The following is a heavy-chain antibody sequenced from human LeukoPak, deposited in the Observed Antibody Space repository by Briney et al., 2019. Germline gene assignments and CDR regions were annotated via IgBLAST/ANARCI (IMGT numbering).Heavy chain of an antibody. CDR3: AGGMSVAYYHHEAQRHFDP. CDR2: IAYSGSI. V-gene: IGHV4-59*01. CDR1: AGSISSYY. Sequence: SETLSLTCTVSAGSISSYYWNWIRQPPGKGLEWIGYIAYSGSINYNPSLNSRVTISVDASRNQCSLSWSAVTPADTPEYYFAGGMSVAYYHHEAQRHFDPWGQGTLVTVSS. D-gene: IGHD3-22*01. J-gene: IGHJ5*02.